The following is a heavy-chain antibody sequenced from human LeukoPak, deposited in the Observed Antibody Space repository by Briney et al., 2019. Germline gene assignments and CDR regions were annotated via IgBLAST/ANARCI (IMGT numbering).Heavy chain of an antibody. CDR3: ARETYYYDSSGYYLDY. J-gene: IGHJ4*02. Sequence: ASVKVSCKASGYTFTGYYMHWVRQAPGQGLEWMGWINPNSGGTNYAQKFQGRVTMTRDTSISTAYMELSRLRSDGTAVYYCARETYYYDSSGYYLDYWGQGTLVTVSS. V-gene: IGHV1-2*02. D-gene: IGHD3-22*01. CDR2: INPNSGGT. CDR1: GYTFTGYY.